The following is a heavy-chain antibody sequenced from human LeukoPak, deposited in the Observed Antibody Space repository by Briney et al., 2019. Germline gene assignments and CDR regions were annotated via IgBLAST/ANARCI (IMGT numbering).Heavy chain of an antibody. CDR3: AREITTNGGRYFDY. V-gene: IGHV3-30*03. Sequence: QPGRSLRLSCAASGFTFSSYGMHWVRQAPGKGLEWVAVISYDGSNKYYADSVKGRFTISRDNSKNTLYLQMNSLRAEDTAVYYCAREITTNGGRYFDYWGQGTLVTVSS. CDR1: GFTFSSYG. D-gene: IGHD7-27*01. J-gene: IGHJ4*02. CDR2: ISYDGSNK.